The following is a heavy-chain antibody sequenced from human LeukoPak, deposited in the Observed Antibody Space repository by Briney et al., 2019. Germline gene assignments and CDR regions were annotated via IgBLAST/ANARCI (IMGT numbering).Heavy chain of an antibody. CDR2: INHSGST. J-gene: IGHJ3*02. CDR3: ARGLSYYDFWSGYYIGVAFDI. D-gene: IGHD3-3*01. CDR1: GGSFSGYY. Sequence: SETLSLTCAVYGGSFSGYYWSWIRQPPGKGLEWIGEINHSGSTNYNPSLKSRVPISVDTSKNQFSLKLSSVTAADTAVYYCARGLSYYDFWSGYYIGVAFDIWGQGTMVTVSS. V-gene: IGHV4-34*01.